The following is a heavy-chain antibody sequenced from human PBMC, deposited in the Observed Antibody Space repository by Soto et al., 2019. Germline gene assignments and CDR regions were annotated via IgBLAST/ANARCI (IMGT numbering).Heavy chain of an antibody. D-gene: IGHD3-10*01. Sequence: SETLSLTCAVSGGSISSSNWWTWVRQPPGKGLEWIGEIYHSGSTNYIPSLKSRVTISVDKSKNQFSLKLTSVTAADTAVYYCATRFDGLGSYEYWGQGTLVTVSS. CDR3: ATRFDGLGSYEY. J-gene: IGHJ4*02. CDR2: IYHSGST. V-gene: IGHV4-4*02. CDR1: GGSISSSNW.